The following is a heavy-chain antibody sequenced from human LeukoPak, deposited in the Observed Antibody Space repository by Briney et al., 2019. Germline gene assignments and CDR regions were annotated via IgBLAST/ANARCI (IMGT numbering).Heavy chain of an antibody. D-gene: IGHD1-26*01. CDR3: ARDRGVGVDN. J-gene: IGHJ4*02. Sequence: SETLSLTCTVSGGSISSYYWSWIRQPPGKGLEWIGYIYYSGSTNYNPSLKSRVTISVDTSKNQFSLKLSSVTAADTAVYYCARDRGVGVDNWGQGTLVTVSS. CDR1: GGSISSYY. V-gene: IGHV4-59*01. CDR2: IYYSGST.